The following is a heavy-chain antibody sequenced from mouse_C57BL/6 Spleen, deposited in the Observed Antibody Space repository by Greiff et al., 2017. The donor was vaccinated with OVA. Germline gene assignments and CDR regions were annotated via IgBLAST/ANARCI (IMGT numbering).Heavy chain of an antibody. CDR2: IYPGSGST. Sequence: VQLNQAGAELVKPGASAATSFNASGYTFTSYWITWVKQRPGQGLEWIGDIYPGSGSTNYNEKFKSKATLTVDTSSSTAYMQLSSLTSEDAAVDYCARFSWVYYFDYWGQGTTLTVSS. V-gene: IGHV1-55*01. CDR1: GYTFTSYW. J-gene: IGHJ2*01. D-gene: IGHD4-1*01. CDR3: ARFSWVYYFDY.